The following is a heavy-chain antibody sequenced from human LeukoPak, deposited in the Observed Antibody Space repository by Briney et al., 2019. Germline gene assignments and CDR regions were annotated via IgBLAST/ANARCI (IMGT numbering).Heavy chain of an antibody. J-gene: IGHJ4*02. CDR1: GGSFSNYY. V-gene: IGHV3-23*01. CDR3: HKYSTSGTDS. D-gene: IGHD6-6*01. Sequence: PSETLSLTCAVYGGSFSNYYWSWVRQAPGKGLEWVSTISGSGGSTYYADSVKGRFTISRDNSKNTLYLQMISLRAVDTAVYYCHKYSTSGTDSWGQGTLVTVSS. CDR2: ISGSGGST.